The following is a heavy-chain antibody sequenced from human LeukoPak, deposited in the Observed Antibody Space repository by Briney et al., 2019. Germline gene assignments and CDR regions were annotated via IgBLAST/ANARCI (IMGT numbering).Heavy chain of an antibody. Sequence: SETLSLTCTVSGGSISRGDYSWSWIRQHPGKGLEWIGYIYYSGSTYYNPSLKSRVTISVDTSKNQFSLKLGSVTAADSAVYYCARVTNTGLIDYWGQGTLVTASS. CDR1: GGSISRGDYS. V-gene: IGHV4-31*03. J-gene: IGHJ4*02. D-gene: IGHD1-14*01. CDR2: IYYSGST. CDR3: ARVTNTGLIDY.